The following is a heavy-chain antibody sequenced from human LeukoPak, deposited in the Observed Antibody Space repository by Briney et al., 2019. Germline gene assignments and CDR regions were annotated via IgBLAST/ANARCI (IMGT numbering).Heavy chain of an antibody. CDR1: GFTFSSYA. Sequence: GGSLRLSCAASGFTFSSYAMHWVRQAPGKGLEYVSAISSNGGSTYYANSVKGRFTISRDNSKNTLYLQMGSLRAEDMAVYYCARGGPLSGAFDIWGQGTMVTVSS. D-gene: IGHD1-26*01. CDR3: ARGGPLSGAFDI. CDR2: ISSNGGST. V-gene: IGHV3-64*01. J-gene: IGHJ3*02.